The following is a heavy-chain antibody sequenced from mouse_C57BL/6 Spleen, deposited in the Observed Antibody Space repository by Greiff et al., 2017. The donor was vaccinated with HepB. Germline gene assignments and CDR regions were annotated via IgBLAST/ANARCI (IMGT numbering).Heavy chain of an antibody. CDR1: GYTFTDYY. CDR3: ARFYYDYDLYYFDY. J-gene: IGHJ2*01. Sequence: VQLQQSGPELVKPGASVKISCKASGYTFTDYYMNWVKQSHGKSLEWIGDINPNNGGTSYNQKFKGKATLTVDKSSSTAYMELRSLTSEDSAVYYCARFYYDYDLYYFDYWGKGTTLTVSS. D-gene: IGHD2-4*01. V-gene: IGHV1-26*01. CDR2: INPNNGGT.